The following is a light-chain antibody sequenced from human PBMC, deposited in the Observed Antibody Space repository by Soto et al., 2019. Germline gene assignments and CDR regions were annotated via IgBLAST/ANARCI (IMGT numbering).Light chain of an antibody. Sequence: QSVLSQPASVSGSPGQSITISCTGTSSDVGGFEYVSWYQHQPGKAPKLIIYDVTKRPSGVSNRFSGSKSGNTASLTISGIQAEDEGDYYCGSITRSSTLDVFGTGTKVTVL. CDR1: SSDVGGFEY. CDR3: GSITRSSTLDV. J-gene: IGLJ1*01. V-gene: IGLV2-14*01. CDR2: DVT.